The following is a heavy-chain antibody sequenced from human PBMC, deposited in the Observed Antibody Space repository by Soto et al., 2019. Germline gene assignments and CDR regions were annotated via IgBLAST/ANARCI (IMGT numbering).Heavy chain of an antibody. V-gene: IGHV5-51*01. D-gene: IGHD2-8*02. J-gene: IGHJ6*02. CDR2: VYPGDSDA. CDR3: ARHIFPGGYYYDGMDV. CDR1: GYTFSGYR. Sequence: PGESLKISCKGSGYTFSGYRIGWVRQMPGKGLEWMGVVYPGDSDATYSPSFQGQVTISADKSFSTAYLQWTSLKASDSAIYYCARHIFPGGYYYDGMDVWGQGTTVTVSS.